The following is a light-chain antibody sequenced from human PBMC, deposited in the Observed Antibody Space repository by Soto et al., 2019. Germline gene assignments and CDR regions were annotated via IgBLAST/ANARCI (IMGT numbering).Light chain of an antibody. Sequence: QSVLTQPASVSGSHGQSITISCAGTTSDIGVSWYQQHPGEAPKLMIFEVNKRPSGVSNRFSGSTSGNTASLTISGLQAEDEADYYCCSYAGTTTPFVFGAGTKVTVL. CDR3: CSYAGTTTPFV. CDR2: EVN. CDR1: TSDIG. J-gene: IGLJ1*01. V-gene: IGLV2-23*02.